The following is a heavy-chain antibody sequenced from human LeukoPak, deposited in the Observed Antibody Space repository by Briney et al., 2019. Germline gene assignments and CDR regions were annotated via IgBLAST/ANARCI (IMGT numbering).Heavy chain of an antibody. Sequence: GGSLRLSCAASGFTFSSYAMHWVRQAPGKGLEWVAVISYDGSNKYYADSVKGRFTISRDNSKNTLYLQMNSLRAEDTAVYYCARAGRRNFYLIPDYYYYGMDVWGQGTTVTVSS. V-gene: IGHV3-30*04. CDR3: ARAGRRNFYLIPDYYYYGMDV. CDR1: GFTFSSYA. J-gene: IGHJ6*02. CDR2: ISYDGSNK. D-gene: IGHD1-26*01.